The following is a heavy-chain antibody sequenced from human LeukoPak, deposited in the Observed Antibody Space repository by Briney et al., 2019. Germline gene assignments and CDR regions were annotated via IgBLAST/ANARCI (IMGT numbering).Heavy chain of an antibody. Sequence: QPGGSLRLSCSASGVTFNNFAMSWVRQAPGKGLAWVATTSSSGASTDYADSVKGRFTISRDNAKNSLYMQMESLRDEDTAIYYCARDTLEYSNSPDALDIWGQGTMVTVSS. CDR2: TSSSGAST. CDR1: GVTFNNFA. CDR3: ARDTLEYSNSPDALDI. D-gene: IGHD4-23*01. J-gene: IGHJ3*02. V-gene: IGHV3-23*01.